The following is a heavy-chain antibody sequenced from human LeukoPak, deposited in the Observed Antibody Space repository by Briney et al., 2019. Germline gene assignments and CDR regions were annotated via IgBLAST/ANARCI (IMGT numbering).Heavy chain of an antibody. D-gene: IGHD6-13*01. Sequence: ASVKVSCKASGYTFTGYYMHWVRQAPGQGLEWMGWINPNSGGTNYAQKFQGWVTMTRDTSISTAYMELSRLRSDDTAVYYCARDPIAAAGHCYYYGMDVWGQGTTVTVSS. CDR2: INPNSGGT. CDR1: GYTFTGYY. V-gene: IGHV1-2*04. CDR3: ARDPIAAAGHCYYYGMDV. J-gene: IGHJ6*02.